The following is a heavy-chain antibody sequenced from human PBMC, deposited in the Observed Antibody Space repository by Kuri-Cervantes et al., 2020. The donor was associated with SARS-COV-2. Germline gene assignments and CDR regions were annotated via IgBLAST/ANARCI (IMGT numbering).Heavy chain of an antibody. CDR2: IRYDGSNK. J-gene: IGHJ4*02. CDR3: ATALIVATVDY. CDR1: GFTFSSYG. D-gene: IGHD5-12*01. V-gene: IGHV3-30*02. Sequence: GESLKISCAASGFTFSSYGTHWVRQAPGKGLEWVAFIRYDGSNKYYADSVKGRFTISRDNSKNTLYLQMNSLRAEDTAVYYCATALIVATVDYWGQGTLVTVSS.